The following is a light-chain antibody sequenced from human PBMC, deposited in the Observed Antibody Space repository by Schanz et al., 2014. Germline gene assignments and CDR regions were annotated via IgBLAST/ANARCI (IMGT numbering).Light chain of an antibody. J-gene: IGLJ3*02. CDR2: DVS. Sequence: QSALTQPRSVSGSPGQSVTISCAGTTSDVGGYNYVSWYQHHPGKVPKLIIYDVSKRPSGVPDRFSGSKSGNTASLTISGLQAEDEADYYCSSYAGSKIYWVFGGGTKLTVL. CDR3: SSYAGSKIYWV. V-gene: IGLV2-11*01. CDR1: TSDVGGYNY.